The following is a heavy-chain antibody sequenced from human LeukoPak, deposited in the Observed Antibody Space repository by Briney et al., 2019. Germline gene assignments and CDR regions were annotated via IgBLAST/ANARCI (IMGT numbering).Heavy chain of an antibody. CDR1: GFTFNSYA. V-gene: IGHV3-23*01. D-gene: IGHD6-19*01. Sequence: GGSLRLSCAASGFTFNSYAMSWVRQAPGKGLEWVSAISGSGGSTYYADSVKGRFTISRDNSKNTLYLQMNSLRAEDTAVYYCAKGEYSSGWYAHWGQGTLVTVSS. CDR2: ISGSGGST. CDR3: AKGEYSSGWYAH. J-gene: IGHJ5*02.